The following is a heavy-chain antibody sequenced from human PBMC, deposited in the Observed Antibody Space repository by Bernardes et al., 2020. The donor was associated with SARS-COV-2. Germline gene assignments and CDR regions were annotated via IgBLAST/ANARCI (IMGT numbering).Heavy chain of an antibody. CDR2: INHSGST. Sequence: SETLSLTCAVYGGSFSGYYWSWIRQPPGKGLEWIGEINHSGSTNYNPSLKSRVTISVDTSKNQFSLKLSPVTAADTAVYYCASSGPARALDYWGQGTLVTVSS. CDR3: ASSGPARALDY. CDR1: GGSFSGYY. J-gene: IGHJ4*02. V-gene: IGHV4-34*01. D-gene: IGHD2-15*01.